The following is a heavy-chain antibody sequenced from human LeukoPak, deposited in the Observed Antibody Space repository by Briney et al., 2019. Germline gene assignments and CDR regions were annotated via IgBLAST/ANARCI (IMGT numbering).Heavy chain of an antibody. CDR2: IYHSGST. D-gene: IGHD3-10*01. CDR3: ARGGSYYGEAFDI. CDR1: GYSISSGYY. J-gene: IGHJ3*02. V-gene: IGHV4-38-2*02. Sequence: SETLSLTCTVSGYSISSGYYWGWIRQPPGKGLEWIGSIYHSGSTYYNPSLKSRVTISVDTSKNQFSLKLSSVTAADTAVYYCARGGSYYGEAFDIWGQGTMVTVSS.